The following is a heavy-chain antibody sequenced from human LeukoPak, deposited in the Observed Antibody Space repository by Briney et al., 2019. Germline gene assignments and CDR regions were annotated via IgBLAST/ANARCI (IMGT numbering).Heavy chain of an antibody. CDR3: ARDGEDTAMPVG. V-gene: IGHV3-66*01. Sequence: GGPLRLSCAASGFTVSSNYMSWVRQAPGKGLEWVSVIYSGGSTYYADSVKGRFTISRDNSKNTLYLQMNSLRAEDTAVYYCARDGEDTAMPVGWGQGTLVTVSS. CDR2: IYSGGST. D-gene: IGHD5-18*01. J-gene: IGHJ4*02. CDR1: GFTVSSNY.